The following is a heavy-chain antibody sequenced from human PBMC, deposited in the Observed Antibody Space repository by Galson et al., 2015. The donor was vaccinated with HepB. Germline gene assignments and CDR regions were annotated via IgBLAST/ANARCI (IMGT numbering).Heavy chain of an antibody. V-gene: IGHV3-11*06. CDR2: ISSSSSYT. D-gene: IGHD2-2*01. J-gene: IGHJ6*02. CDR1: GFTFSDYY. CDR3: ARSQVPAANPRGEYYYYGMDV. Sequence: SLRLSCATSGFTFSDYYMSWIRQAPGKGLEWVSYISSSSSYTNYADSVKGRFTISRDNAKNSLCLQMNSLRAEDTAVYYCARSQVPAANPRGEYYYYGMDVWGQGTTVTVSS.